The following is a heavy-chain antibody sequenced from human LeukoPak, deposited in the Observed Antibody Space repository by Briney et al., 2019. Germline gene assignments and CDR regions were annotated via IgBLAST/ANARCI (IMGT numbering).Heavy chain of an antibody. V-gene: IGHV4-59*08. CDR1: GGSTSSYY. D-gene: IGHD3-22*01. J-gene: IGHJ4*02. CDR3: ARRSSGSMAYYFDY. Sequence: SETLSLTCTVSGGSTSSYYWSWIRQPPGKGLEWIGYIYYSGSTNYNPSLKSRVTISVDTSKNQFSLKLSSVTAADTAVYYCARRSSGSMAYYFDYWGQGTLVTVSS. CDR2: IYYSGST.